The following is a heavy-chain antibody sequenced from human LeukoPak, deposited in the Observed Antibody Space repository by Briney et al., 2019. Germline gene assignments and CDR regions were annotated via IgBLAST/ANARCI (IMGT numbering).Heavy chain of an antibody. CDR2: INPDGTVT. D-gene: IGHD6-19*01. CDR3: VRDSPSGFFDL. Sequence: GGSLRLSCAASGFTFNNYWMHWVRQAPGKGLVWVSPINPDGTVTTYADSVKGRFTISRDNAKNTLYLQMNSLRAEDTAVYYCVRDSPSGFFDLWGRGTLVTASS. V-gene: IGHV3-74*01. J-gene: IGHJ2*01. CDR1: GFTFNNYW.